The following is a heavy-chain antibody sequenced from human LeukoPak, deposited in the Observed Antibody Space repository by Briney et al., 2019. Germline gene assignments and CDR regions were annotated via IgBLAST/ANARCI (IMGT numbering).Heavy chain of an antibody. V-gene: IGHV3-9*01. D-gene: IGHD6-19*01. CDR1: GFIFNNYA. CDR2: ISWNSGSI. J-gene: IGHJ4*02. CDR3: AKDNRRHYTSGPNPDSLH. Sequence: LRLSCAGSGFIFNNYAMHWVRQPPGKGLEWVSGISWNSGSIDYADSVKGRFTISRDNAKNSLYLQMNSLRVEDTAFYYCAKDNRRHYTSGPNPDSLHWGQGALVTVSS.